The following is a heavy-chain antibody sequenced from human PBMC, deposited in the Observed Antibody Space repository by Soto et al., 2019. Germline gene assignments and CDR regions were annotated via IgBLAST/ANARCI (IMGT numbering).Heavy chain of an antibody. CDR2: IGAADDL. CDR1: GFFFNNYD. J-gene: IGHJ6*02. CDR3: ARAYTGQLPRRGDYYYALDV. D-gene: IGHD2-2*01. V-gene: IGHV3-13*05. Sequence: GGSLRLSCVGSGFFFNNYDMHWVRQVRGKGLEWVSAIGAADDLYYSVSVKGRFIVSRDNAQKSLYLQMNNLRAADTAVYFCARAYTGQLPRRGDYYYALDVWGRGTTVTVSS.